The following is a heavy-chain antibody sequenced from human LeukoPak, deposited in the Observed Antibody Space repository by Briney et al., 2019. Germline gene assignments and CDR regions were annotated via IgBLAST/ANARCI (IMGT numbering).Heavy chain of an antibody. D-gene: IGHD2-15*01. V-gene: IGHV3-7*01. CDR1: GFTFSHFW. CDR3: ARGDGYCSGGNCYSYFDS. J-gene: IGHJ4*02. CDR2: IKKTGSET. Sequence: PGGSLRLSCAASGFTFSHFWMSWVRQAPGQGLEWVAYIKKTGSETYYVDSVKGRFTITRDNTRNAVFLQMYSLRAEGTAVYLCARGDGYCSGGNCYSYFDSWGQGTLVTVSS.